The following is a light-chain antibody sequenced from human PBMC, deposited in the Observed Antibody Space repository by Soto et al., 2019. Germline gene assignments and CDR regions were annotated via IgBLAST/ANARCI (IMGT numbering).Light chain of an antibody. Sequence: QSVLTQPPSASGSPGQSVTISCTGTSSDVGGYNYVSWYQQHPGKAPKLILYEVSKRPSGVPDRFSGSKSGNTASLTVSGLQAVDEADYYCSSYAGSNNVVFGGGTKVTVL. CDR3: SSYAGSNNVV. V-gene: IGLV2-8*01. J-gene: IGLJ2*01. CDR1: SSDVGGYNY. CDR2: EVS.